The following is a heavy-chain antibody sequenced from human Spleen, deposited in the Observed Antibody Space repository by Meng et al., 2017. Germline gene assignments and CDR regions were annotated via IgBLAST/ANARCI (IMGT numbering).Heavy chain of an antibody. J-gene: IGHJ5*02. D-gene: IGHD6-19*01. CDR2: ISAYNAYT. V-gene: IGHV1-18*01. CDR1: GYTFTSYG. CDR3: ARVHSSGLGEWFDP. Sequence: ASVKVSCKASGYTFTSYGISWVRQAPGQGLDWMGWISAYNAYTKYAQKFQGRVTMTTDTATSKAYMELRSIKSDDTDVYYCARVHSSGLGEWFDPWGQGTLVTVSS.